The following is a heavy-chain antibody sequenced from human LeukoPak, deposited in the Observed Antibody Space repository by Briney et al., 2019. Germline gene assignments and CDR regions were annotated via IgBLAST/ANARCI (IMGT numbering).Heavy chain of an antibody. Sequence: PGGSLRLSCSAFGFTFGDYAFHWVRQAPGKGLEWLAFIRYDGSVSYYADSVKGRFTISRDNSKKTLYLQMDSLRTEDTAFYYCALIGVVIPPDTYDVWGQGTLVTVSS. V-gene: IGHV3-30*02. D-gene: IGHD2-21*01. CDR2: IRYDGSVS. J-gene: IGHJ3*01. CDR3: ALIGVVIPPDTYDV. CDR1: GFTFGDYA.